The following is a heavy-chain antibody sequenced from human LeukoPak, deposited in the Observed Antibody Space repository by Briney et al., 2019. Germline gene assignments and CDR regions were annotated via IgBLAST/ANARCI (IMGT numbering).Heavy chain of an antibody. V-gene: IGHV3-23*01. Sequence: GGSLRLSCAASGFTYYNYAMSWVRQAPGKGLEWVSGISGSGDITFHADSVKGRFTISRDNSKDTLSLQMNGLRAEDTAVYYCAKHEVYGSGSSLSALEIWGQGTMVSVSS. CDR3: AKHEVYGSGSSLSALEI. CDR2: ISGSGDIT. J-gene: IGHJ3*02. CDR1: GFTYYNYA. D-gene: IGHD3-10*01.